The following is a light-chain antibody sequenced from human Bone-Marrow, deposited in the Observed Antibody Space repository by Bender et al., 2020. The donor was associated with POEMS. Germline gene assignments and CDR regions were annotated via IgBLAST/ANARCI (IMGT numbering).Light chain of an antibody. CDR2: SSH. Sequence: QSVLTQPPSASGTPGQRVTISCSGGSSNIGAHAVNWYQHLPGTAPKLLIYSSHRRPSEVPDRFSGSRSGTSATLGIAGLQTGDEADYYCATWDSSLNAGVFGGGTKLTVL. J-gene: IGLJ2*01. CDR1: SSNIGAHA. CDR3: ATWDSSLNAGV. V-gene: IGLV1-44*01.